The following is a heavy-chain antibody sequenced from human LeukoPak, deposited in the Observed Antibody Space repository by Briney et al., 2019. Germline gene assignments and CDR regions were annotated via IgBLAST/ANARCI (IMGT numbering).Heavy chain of an antibody. D-gene: IGHD2-15*01. CDR3: ARGGGSSTSALKLYYYYYYMDV. V-gene: IGHV3-23*01. CDR2: ISGSGGST. Sequence: GGSLRLSCAASGFTFSSYAMSWVRQAPGKGLEWVSSISGSGGSTYYADSVKGRFTISRDNSKNTLYLQMNSLRADDTALYYCARGGGSSTSALKLYYYYYYMDVWGKGTTVTVSS. CDR1: GFTFSSYA. J-gene: IGHJ6*03.